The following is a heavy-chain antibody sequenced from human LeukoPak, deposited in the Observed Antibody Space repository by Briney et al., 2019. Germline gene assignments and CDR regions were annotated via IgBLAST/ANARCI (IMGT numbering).Heavy chain of an antibody. CDR1: GGSISSGDYY. CDR2: ICYSGST. J-gene: IGHJ4*02. Sequence: SQTLSLTCTVSGGSISSGDYYWSWIRQPPGKGLEWIGYICYSGSTYYNPSLKSRVTISVDTSKNQFSLKLSSVTAADTAVYYCAREAGFDDSSGYYYSFDYWGQGTLVTVSS. CDR3: AREAGFDDSSGYYYSFDY. D-gene: IGHD3-22*01. V-gene: IGHV4-30-4*01.